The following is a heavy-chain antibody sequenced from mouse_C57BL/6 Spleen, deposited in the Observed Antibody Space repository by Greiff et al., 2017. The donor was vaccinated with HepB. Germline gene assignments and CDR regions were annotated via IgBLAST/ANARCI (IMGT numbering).Heavy chain of an antibody. CDR2: IYPGDGDT. CDR1: GYAFSSYW. CDR3: ARSYDYGGDY. V-gene: IGHV1-80*01. J-gene: IGHJ2*01. Sequence: VKLVESGAELVKPGASVKISCKASGYAFSSYWMNWVKQRPGKGLEWIGQIYPGDGDTNYNGKFKGKATLTADKSSSTAYMQLSSLTSEDSAVYFCARSYDYGGDYWGQGTTLTVSS. D-gene: IGHD2-4*01.